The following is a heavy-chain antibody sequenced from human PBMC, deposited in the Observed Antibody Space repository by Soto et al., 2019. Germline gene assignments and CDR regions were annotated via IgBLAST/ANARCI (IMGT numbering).Heavy chain of an antibody. D-gene: IGHD6-6*01. CDR3: ARDGIAARLFY. J-gene: IGHJ4*02. Sequence: QVQLVESGGGVVQPGRSLRLSCAASGFTFSSYAMHWVRQAPGKGLERVAVISYDGSNKYYADSVKGRFTISRDNSKNTLYLQMNSLRAEDTAVYYCARDGIAARLFYWGQGTLVTVSS. CDR1: GFTFSSYA. CDR2: ISYDGSNK. V-gene: IGHV3-30-3*01.